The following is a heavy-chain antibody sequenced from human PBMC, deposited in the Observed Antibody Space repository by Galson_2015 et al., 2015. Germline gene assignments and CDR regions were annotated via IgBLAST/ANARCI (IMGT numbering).Heavy chain of an antibody. Sequence: LSLTCTVSGGSISSGDYYWSWIRQPPGKGLEWIGYIYYSGSTYYNPSLKSRVTISVDTSKNQFSLKLSSVTAADTAVYYCARDLHGECSSTSCYGVYFDYWGQGTLVTVSS. D-gene: IGHD2-2*01. CDR1: GGSISSGDYY. V-gene: IGHV4-30-4*01. J-gene: IGHJ4*02. CDR2: IYYSGST. CDR3: ARDLHGECSSTSCYGVYFDY.